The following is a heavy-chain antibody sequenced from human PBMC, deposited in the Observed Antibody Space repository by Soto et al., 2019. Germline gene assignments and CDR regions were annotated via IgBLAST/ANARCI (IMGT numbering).Heavy chain of an antibody. CDR3: TDGITGTRGY. D-gene: IGHD1-7*01. Sequence: GGSLRLSCAASGFTFSGSAMHWVRQASGKGLEWVGRIRSKANSYATAYAASVRGRFTISRDDSKNTAYLQMNSLQTEDTAVYYCTDGITGTRGYWGQGTLVTVSS. CDR1: GFTFSGSA. J-gene: IGHJ4*02. CDR2: IRSKANSYAT. V-gene: IGHV3-73*01.